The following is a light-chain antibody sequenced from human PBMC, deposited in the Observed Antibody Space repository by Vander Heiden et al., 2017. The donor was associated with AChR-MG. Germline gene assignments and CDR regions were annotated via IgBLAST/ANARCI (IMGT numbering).Light chain of an antibody. CDR3: QAWDSSTAV. CDR2: QDS. Sequence: SYELTQPPSVSVSPGQTASITCSGDKLGDKYACWYQQKPGQSPVLVIYQDSKRPSGIPERFSGPNSGNTATRTISGTQAMDEADYYCQAWDSSTAVFGGGTKLTVL. V-gene: IGLV3-1*01. CDR1: KLGDKY. J-gene: IGLJ2*01.